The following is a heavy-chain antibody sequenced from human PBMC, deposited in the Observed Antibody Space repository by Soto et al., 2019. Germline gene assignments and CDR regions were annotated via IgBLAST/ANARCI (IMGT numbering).Heavy chain of an antibody. CDR3: VRGGSNYAS. J-gene: IGHJ5*02. D-gene: IGHD4-4*01. Sequence: EVQLVESGGGLVQPGGSLRLSCTASGFTFSDSWMTWVRQAPGKGLEWVARIKPDESEKKYADSVKGRFSISRDNAKNSMYFQMDSLSGEDTAVYYCVRGGSNYASWGQGTLVTVAS. CDR1: GFTFSDSW. V-gene: IGHV3-7*01. CDR2: IKPDESEK.